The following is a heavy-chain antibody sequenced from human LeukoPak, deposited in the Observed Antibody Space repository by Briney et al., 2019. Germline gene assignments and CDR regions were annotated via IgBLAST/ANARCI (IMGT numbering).Heavy chain of an antibody. V-gene: IGHV3-23*01. CDR3: AKDYSSSWYWYFDL. Sequence: GGSLRLSCAASGFTSSSSAMSWVRQAPGKGLEWVSAISGSGGSTYYADSVKGRFTISRDNSKNTLYLQMNSLRAEDTAVYYCAKDYSSSWYWYFDLWGRGTLVTVSS. CDR2: ISGSGGST. CDR1: GFTSSSSA. D-gene: IGHD6-13*01. J-gene: IGHJ2*01.